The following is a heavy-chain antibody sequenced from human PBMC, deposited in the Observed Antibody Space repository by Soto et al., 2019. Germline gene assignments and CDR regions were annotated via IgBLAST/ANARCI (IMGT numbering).Heavy chain of an antibody. V-gene: IGHV2-5*02. CDR2: IYGEDHK. CDR3: VHIRYGSGLFDY. Sequence: QITLKESGPTLVKPTQTLTLTCNFSGFSLSTSGVGVGWIRQPPGKALEWLALIYGEDHKRYSPSLKSRLTITKDTSKNQLVLTMTNMDPVDTATYYCVHIRYGSGLFDYWGQGTLVTVSS. D-gene: IGHD3-10*01. CDR1: GFSLSTSGVG. J-gene: IGHJ4*02.